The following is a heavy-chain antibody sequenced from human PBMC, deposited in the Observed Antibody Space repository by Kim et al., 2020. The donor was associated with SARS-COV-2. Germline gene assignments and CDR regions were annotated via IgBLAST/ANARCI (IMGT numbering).Heavy chain of an antibody. J-gene: IGHJ5*02. CDR2: IYYSGST. D-gene: IGHD5-18*01. CDR3: ARDPLYSYVPGWFDP. CDR1: GGSVSSVSYY. Sequence: SETLSLTCTVSGGSVSSVSYYWSWIRQPPGKGLEWIGYIYYSGSTNYNPSLKSRVTISVDTSKNQFSLKLSSVTAADTAVYYCARDPLYSYVPGWFDPWGQGTLVTVSS. V-gene: IGHV4-61*01.